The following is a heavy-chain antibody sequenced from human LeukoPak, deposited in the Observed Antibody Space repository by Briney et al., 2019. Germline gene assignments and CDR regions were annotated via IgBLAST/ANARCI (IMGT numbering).Heavy chain of an antibody. Sequence: GGSLRLSCAASGFTFINYPMHWVRQAPGKGLEYVSAISSNGGSTFYANSVKGRFTISRDNSKNTLYLQMGSLRDEDMAVYYCARPSFDHGGYSRYFDLWGRGTLVTVSS. V-gene: IGHV3-64*01. CDR1: GFTFINYP. D-gene: IGHD4-23*01. J-gene: IGHJ2*01. CDR3: ARPSFDHGGYSRYFDL. CDR2: ISSNGGST.